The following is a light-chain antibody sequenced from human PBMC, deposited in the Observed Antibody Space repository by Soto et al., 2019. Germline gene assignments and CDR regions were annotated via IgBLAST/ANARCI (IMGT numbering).Light chain of an antibody. CDR2: EAS. V-gene: IGKV1-39*01. Sequence: DIQMSQSPSSLSASVGDSVTIPCRASQNINKNLNWYQQKSGKAPSLLIYEASTFQSGVPSRFRGSGSGTDFTLAITNLQPEDFATYYCQQSFHTPYTFGQGTKLEI. CDR1: QNINKN. CDR3: QQSFHTPYT. J-gene: IGKJ2*01.